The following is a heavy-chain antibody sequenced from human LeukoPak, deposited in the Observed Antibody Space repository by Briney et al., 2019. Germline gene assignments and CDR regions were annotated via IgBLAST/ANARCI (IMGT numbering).Heavy chain of an antibody. V-gene: IGHV3-74*01. D-gene: IGHD6-19*01. Sequence: GGSLRLSCAASGFTFSRYWLHWVRQDPGRGLVWVSRIEYDGSSTGYADSVKGRFTISRDNAKNTLYLQMNSLRAEDTAVYYCAREGVAGALDYWGQGTLVTVSS. CDR1: GFTFSRYW. J-gene: IGHJ4*02. CDR3: AREGVAGALDY. CDR2: IEYDGSST.